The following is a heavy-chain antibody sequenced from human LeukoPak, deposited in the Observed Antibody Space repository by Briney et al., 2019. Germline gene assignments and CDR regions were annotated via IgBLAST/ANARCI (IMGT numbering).Heavy chain of an antibody. CDR3: AREGLGGATDY. V-gene: IGHV3-64*01. CDR1: GFTFSSYA. CDR2: ISSNGGRT. J-gene: IGHJ4*02. D-gene: IGHD1-26*01. Sequence: GGSVRLSCSASGFTFSSYAMLWLGPAPGKGLEHVSVISSNGGRTYYANSVKGRFTISRHNSKNTLYLQMGSLRAEDMAVYDCAREGLGGATDYWGQGTLVTASS.